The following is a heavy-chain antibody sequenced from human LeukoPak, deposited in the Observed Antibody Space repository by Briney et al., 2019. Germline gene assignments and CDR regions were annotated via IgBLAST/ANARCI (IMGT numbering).Heavy chain of an antibody. D-gene: IGHD1-26*01. CDR1: GFTFDDYA. CDR3: ARGFPGTAPDY. J-gene: IGHJ4*02. CDR2: IYSGGST. Sequence: GRSLRLSCAAFGFTFDDYAMHWVRQAPGKGLEWVSVIYSGGSTYYADSVKGRFTISRDNSKNTLYLQMNSLRAEDTAVYYCARGFPGTAPDYWGQGTLVTVSS. V-gene: IGHV3-66*01.